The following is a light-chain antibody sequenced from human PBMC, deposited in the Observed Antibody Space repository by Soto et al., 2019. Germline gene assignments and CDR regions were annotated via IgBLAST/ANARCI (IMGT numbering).Light chain of an antibody. CDR2: RNN. CDR3: AAWDDSLSAFYV. V-gene: IGLV1-47*01. J-gene: IGLJ1*01. Sequence: QSVLTQPPSASGTPGQRVTISCSGSSSNIGSNYVYWYQQLPGTAPKLLIYRNNQRPSGVPDRFSGSKSGTSASLAISGLRSEDEADYYCAAWDDSLSAFYVFETGTKVTVL. CDR1: SSNIGSNY.